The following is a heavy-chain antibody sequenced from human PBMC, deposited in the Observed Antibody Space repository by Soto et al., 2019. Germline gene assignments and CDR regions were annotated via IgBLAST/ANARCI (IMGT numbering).Heavy chain of an antibody. CDR1: GYTFTSYC. D-gene: IGHD1-1*01. Sequence: GPLEGSRKGSGYTFTSYCISWVRQAPGQGLEWMGWISAYNGNTNYAQKLQGRVTMTTDTSTSTAYMELRSLRSDDTAVYYCASAINWNVAWFDPWGQGTLVTVSS. CDR2: ISAYNGNT. J-gene: IGHJ5*02. CDR3: ASAINWNVAWFDP. V-gene: IGHV1-18*01.